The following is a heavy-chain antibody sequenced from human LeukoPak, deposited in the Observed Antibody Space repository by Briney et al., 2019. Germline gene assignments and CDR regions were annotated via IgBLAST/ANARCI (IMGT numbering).Heavy chain of an antibody. CDR3: ARGTSCTNGVCSPVAYFDY. J-gene: IGHJ4*02. CDR1: GYTFTGYY. V-gene: IGHV1-2*02. Sequence: ASVKVSCKASGYTFTGYYMHWVRQAPGQGLEWVGWINPKNGGSNYAQKFQGRVTMTRDTSISTAYMELSRLRSDDTAVYYCARGTSCTNGVCSPVAYFDYWGQGTLVTVSS. CDR2: INPKNGGS. D-gene: IGHD2-8*01.